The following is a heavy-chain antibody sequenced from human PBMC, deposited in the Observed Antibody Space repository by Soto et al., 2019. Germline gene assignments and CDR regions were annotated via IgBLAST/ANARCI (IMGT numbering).Heavy chain of an antibody. CDR1: GGSISSSSYY. Sequence: QLQLQESGPGLVKPSETLSLTCTVSGGSISSSSYYWGWIRQPPGKGLEWIGSIDYSGSTYYNPPLKSRVPISVDTSKNQFSLKLSPVTAADTAVYYCARHGQYCSGGSCSLGYWGQGTLVTVSS. CDR2: IDYSGST. J-gene: IGHJ4*02. V-gene: IGHV4-39*01. D-gene: IGHD2-15*01. CDR3: ARHGQYCSGGSCSLGY.